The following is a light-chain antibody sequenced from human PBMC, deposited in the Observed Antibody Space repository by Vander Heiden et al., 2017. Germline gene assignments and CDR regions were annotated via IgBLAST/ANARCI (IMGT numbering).Light chain of an antibody. CDR2: DAS. Sequence: EIVLTQSPATLSLSPGDRATLSCRASQSVTHYLAWYQQKPGLAPRLLIYDASSRATGIPARFSATGSGTDFTLTISSLEPEDFAVYYCQQRSNWPPYTFGQGTKVEIK. CDR3: QQRSNWPPYT. CDR1: QSVTHY. V-gene: IGKV3-11*01. J-gene: IGKJ2*01.